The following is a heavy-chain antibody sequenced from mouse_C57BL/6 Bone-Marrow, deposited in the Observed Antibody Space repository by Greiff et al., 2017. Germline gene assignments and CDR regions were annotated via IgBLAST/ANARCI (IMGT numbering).Heavy chain of an antibody. J-gene: IGHJ1*03. CDR3: AGYGREDWYFDD. Sequence: VQLQQSGAELVKPGASVKLSCKASGYTFTSYWMHWVKQRPGQGLEWIGMIHPYGGGTNYNEKFKGKATLTVDKSSSTTYMQLSSLTSEDSAVYYCAGYGREDWYFDDWGTGTTVTVSS. CDR1: GYTFTSYW. CDR2: IHPYGGGT. D-gene: IGHD2-1*01. V-gene: IGHV1-64*01.